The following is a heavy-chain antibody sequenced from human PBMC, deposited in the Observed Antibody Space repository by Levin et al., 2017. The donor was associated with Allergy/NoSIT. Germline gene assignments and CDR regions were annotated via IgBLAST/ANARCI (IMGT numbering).Heavy chain of an antibody. Sequence: GGSLRLSCKASGYTFTSFDINWVRQPTGQGLEWMGWMNPNSGYAAYAQKFQGRVTMTRDTSINTAYMELSSLTSEDTAVYYCAKMDPGRITVPASDLTWGQGTLVTVSS. CDR1: GYTFTSFD. V-gene: IGHV1-8*01. CDR3: AKMDPGRITVPASDLT. D-gene: IGHD6-19*01. J-gene: IGHJ5*02. CDR2: MNPNSGYA.